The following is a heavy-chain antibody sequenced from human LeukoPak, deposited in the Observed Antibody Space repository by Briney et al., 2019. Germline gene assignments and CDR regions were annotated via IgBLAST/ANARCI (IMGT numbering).Heavy chain of an antibody. D-gene: IGHD3-22*01. Sequence: SETLSLTCTVSGGSISSYYWSWIRQPPGKGLEWIGFFYYSGTTKYNPSLKSRVTISVDTSKNQFSLNLSSVTAADTAVYYCARAYYDTGTYIFYYYYYMDVWGKGTTVTVSS. J-gene: IGHJ6*03. CDR1: GGSISSYY. CDR2: FYYSGTT. CDR3: ARAYYDTGTYIFYYYYYMDV. V-gene: IGHV4-59*01.